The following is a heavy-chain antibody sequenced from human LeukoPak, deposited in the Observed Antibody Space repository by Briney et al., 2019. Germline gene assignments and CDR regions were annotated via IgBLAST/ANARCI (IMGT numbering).Heavy chain of an antibody. D-gene: IGHD5-24*01. CDR3: ARVRDGYNDAYDI. CDR1: GYSFTSYN. J-gene: IGHJ3*02. Sequence: ALVKVSCKTSGYSFTSYNLHWVRQAPGQRLEWMGIIKPSGGNTNYAQKFQGRVTMTRDTSTSTVYMELSSLKSEDTAVYYCARVRDGYNDAYDIWGQGTMVTVSS. V-gene: IGHV1-46*01. CDR2: IKPSGGNT.